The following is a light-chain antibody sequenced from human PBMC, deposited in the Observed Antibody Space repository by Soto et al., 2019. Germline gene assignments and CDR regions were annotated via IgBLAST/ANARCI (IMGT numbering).Light chain of an antibody. CDR1: SSDVGRYNY. CDR3: GSYAGSVPA. J-gene: IGLJ2*01. V-gene: IGLV2-8*01. Sequence: QSALTQPPSASGSPGQSVAISCTGTSSDVGRYNYVSWYQQHPGKAPKLMIYEVNKRPSGVPDRFSGSKSGNTASLTVSGLQAEDEADYYCGSYAGSVPAFGGGTKLTV. CDR2: EVN.